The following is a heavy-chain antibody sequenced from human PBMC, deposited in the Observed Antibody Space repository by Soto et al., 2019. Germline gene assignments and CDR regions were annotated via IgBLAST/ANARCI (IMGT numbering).Heavy chain of an antibody. D-gene: IGHD3-3*01. CDR1: GGSISSGDYY. CDR3: SSRGKYYDFWSGYSYVFFDY. V-gene: IGHV4-30-4*01. J-gene: IGHJ4*02. Sequence: SETLSLTCTVSGGSISSGDYYWSWIRQPPGKGLEWIGYIYYSGSTYYNTSLKSRVTISVDTSKKQFSLKLSSVTAADTTVYYFSSRGKYYDFWSGYSYVFFDYWGQGTLVTVSS. CDR2: IYYSGST.